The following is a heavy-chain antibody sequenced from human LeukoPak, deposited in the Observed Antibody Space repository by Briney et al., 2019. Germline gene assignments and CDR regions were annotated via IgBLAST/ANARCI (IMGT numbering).Heavy chain of an antibody. CDR1: GYTFTGYY. V-gene: IGHV1-2*02. J-gene: IGHJ4*02. CDR2: INPNSGGT. CDR3: ARAVYGGNLPNFDY. Sequence: EASVKVSCKASGYTFTGYYMHWVRQAPGQGLEWMGWINPNSGGTNYAQKFQGRVTMTRDTSISTAYMELSRLRSDDTAVYYCARAVYGGNLPNFDYWGQGTLVTVSS. D-gene: IGHD4-23*01.